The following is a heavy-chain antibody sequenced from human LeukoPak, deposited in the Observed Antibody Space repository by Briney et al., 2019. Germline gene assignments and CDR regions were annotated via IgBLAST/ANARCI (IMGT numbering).Heavy chain of an antibody. J-gene: IGHJ4*02. D-gene: IGHD6-13*01. CDR2: IRYDGSNK. Sequence: PGGSLRLSCATSGFAFSIYGMHWVRQAPGKGLEWVAFIRYDGSNKYYADSVKGRFTISRDNSKNTLYLQMNSLRAEDTAVYYCARGLIAAAGTDYWGQGTLVTVSS. CDR3: ARGLIAAAGTDY. CDR1: GFAFSIYG. V-gene: IGHV3-30*02.